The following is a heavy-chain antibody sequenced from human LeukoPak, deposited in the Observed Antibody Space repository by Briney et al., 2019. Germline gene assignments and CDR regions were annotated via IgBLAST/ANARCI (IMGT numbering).Heavy chain of an antibody. J-gene: IGHJ1*01. CDR1: GFTFSNCG. CDR3: AKEPTPYSSGWYFQH. Sequence: GGSLRLSCAAPGFTFSNCGMQWVRQAPGKGLEWVAVISHDGSTTFYAGSVKGRFTISRDNSKNTLNLQMYSLTPEDTAVYYCAKEPTPYSSGWYFQHWGQGTLVTVSS. CDR2: ISHDGSTT. V-gene: IGHV3-30*18. D-gene: IGHD6-25*01.